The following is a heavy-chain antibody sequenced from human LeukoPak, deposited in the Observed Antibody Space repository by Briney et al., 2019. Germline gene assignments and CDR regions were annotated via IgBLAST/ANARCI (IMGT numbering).Heavy chain of an antibody. CDR1: GFTFSSYA. J-gene: IGHJ4*02. V-gene: IGHV3-30-3*01. CDR3: ARGYRGSYPAY. Sequence: GGSLRLSCAASGFTFSSYAMHWVRQAPGKGLEWVAVISYDGSNKYYADSVKGRFTISRDNSKNTLYLQMNSLRAEDTAVYYCARGYRGSYPAYWGQGTLVTVSS. D-gene: IGHD1-26*01. CDR2: ISYDGSNK.